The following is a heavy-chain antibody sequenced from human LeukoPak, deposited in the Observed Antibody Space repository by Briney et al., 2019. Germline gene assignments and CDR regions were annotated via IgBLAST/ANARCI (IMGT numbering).Heavy chain of an antibody. CDR3: ARDTRQQLSMTPNAFDI. V-gene: IGHV4-39*07. Sequence: PSETLSLTCTVSGGSISSYYWSWIRQPPGKGLEWIGSIYYSGSTYYNPSLKSRVTISVDTSKNQFSLKLSSVTAADTAVYYCARDTRQQLSMTPNAFDIWGQGTMVTVSS. J-gene: IGHJ3*02. D-gene: IGHD6-13*01. CDR2: IYYSGST. CDR1: GGSISSYY.